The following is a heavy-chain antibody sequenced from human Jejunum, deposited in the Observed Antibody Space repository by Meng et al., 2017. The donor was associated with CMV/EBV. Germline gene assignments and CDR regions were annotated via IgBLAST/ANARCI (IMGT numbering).Heavy chain of an antibody. J-gene: IGHJ4*01. CDR1: YNFPSYG. CDR2: ISPYNGTS. Sequence: YNFPSYGSTWVPQAPGQGPEWMGWISPYNGTSNYAQKVKNRLSMTTDTSTSTAYMELRCLRSDDTAIYYCARSEGWYYRYFDYWGHGTLVTVSS. D-gene: IGHD6-19*01. CDR3: ARSEGWYYRYFDY. V-gene: IGHV1-18*01.